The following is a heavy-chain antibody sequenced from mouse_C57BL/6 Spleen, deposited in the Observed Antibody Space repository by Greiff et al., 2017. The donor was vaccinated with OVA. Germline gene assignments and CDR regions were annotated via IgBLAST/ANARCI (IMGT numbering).Heavy chain of an antibody. Sequence: QVQLQQSGAELVRPGASVTLSCKASGYTFTDYEMHWVKQTPVHGLEWIGAIDPETGGTAYNQKFKGKAILTADKSSSTAYMELRSLTSEDPAVYYCTRSYYYGSSYPNWYFDVWGTGTTVTVSS. CDR2: IDPETGGT. D-gene: IGHD1-1*01. CDR1: GYTFTDYE. V-gene: IGHV1-15*01. CDR3: TRSYYYGSSYPNWYFDV. J-gene: IGHJ1*03.